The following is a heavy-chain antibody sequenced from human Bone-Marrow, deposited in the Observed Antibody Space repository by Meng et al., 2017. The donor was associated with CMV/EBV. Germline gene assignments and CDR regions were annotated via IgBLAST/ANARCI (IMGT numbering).Heavy chain of an antibody. CDR1: GFTFSNAW. Sequence: GGSLRPSCAASGFTFSNAWMSWVRQAPGKGLEWVGRIKSKTDGGTTDYAAPVKGRFTISRDDSKNTLYLQMNRLKTEDTAVYYCTTGPYLSALWGMDVWGQGTTVTVSS. V-gene: IGHV3-15*01. D-gene: IGHD3-10*01. CDR3: TTGPYLSALWGMDV. J-gene: IGHJ6*02. CDR2: IKSKTDGGTT.